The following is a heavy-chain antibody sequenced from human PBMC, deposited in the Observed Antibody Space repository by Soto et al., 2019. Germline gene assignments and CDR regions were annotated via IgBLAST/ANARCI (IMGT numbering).Heavy chain of an antibody. CDR1: GFSFSSYS. V-gene: IGHV3-48*02. J-gene: IGHJ3*01. CDR2: IDPTSSRI. D-gene: IGHD7-27*01. CDR3: ARDRLTVDAREAVDV. Sequence: EAQLVESGGGLVQPGGSLRLSCVASGFSFSSYSVSWVRQAPGKGLEWISYIDPTSSRIYYADSVKGRFAISRDNAENSLYLQVNSLRDEDTALYYCARDRLTVDAREAVDVWGQGTMVTVSS.